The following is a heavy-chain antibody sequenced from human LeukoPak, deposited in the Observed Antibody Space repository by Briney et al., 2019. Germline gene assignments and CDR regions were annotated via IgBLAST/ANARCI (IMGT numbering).Heavy chain of an antibody. D-gene: IGHD3-3*01. CDR3: ARSNYYDFWSGYYPPYYYYYMDV. J-gene: IGHJ6*03. CDR1: GGSISSSSYY. CDR2: IYYSGST. V-gene: IGHV4-39*07. Sequence: SETLSLTCTVSGGSISSSSYYWGWIRQPPGKGLEWIGSIYYSGSTYYNPSLKSRVTISVDTSKNQFSLKLSSVTAADTAVYYCARSNYYDFWSGYYPPYYYYYMDVWGKGTTVTVSS.